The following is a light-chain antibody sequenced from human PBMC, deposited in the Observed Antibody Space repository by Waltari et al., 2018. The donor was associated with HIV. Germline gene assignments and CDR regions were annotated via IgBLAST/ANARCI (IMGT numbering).Light chain of an antibody. Sequence: QSVLTQPPSVSGAPGQRVTISYTGRSSNIGAGYDVHWYQQLPGTAPKLLIFGNNNRPSGVPDRFSGSKSGTSASLAITGLQAEDEADYYCQSYDSSLSGWVFGGGTKLTVL. CDR3: QSYDSSLSGWV. CDR1: SSNIGAGYD. V-gene: IGLV1-40*01. J-gene: IGLJ3*02. CDR2: GNN.